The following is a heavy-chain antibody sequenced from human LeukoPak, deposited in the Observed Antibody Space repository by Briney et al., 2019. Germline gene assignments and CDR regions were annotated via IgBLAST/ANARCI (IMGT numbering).Heavy chain of an antibody. Sequence: PGGSLRLSCAASGFTFGSYAMSWVRQAPGKGLEWVSAISGSGGSTYYADSVKGRFTISRDNSKNTLYLQMNSLRAEDTAVYYCAKDSSSWGNYYYYGMDVWGQGTTVTVSS. V-gene: IGHV3-23*01. CDR1: GFTFGSYA. J-gene: IGHJ6*02. CDR3: AKDSSSWGNYYYYGMDV. CDR2: ISGSGGST. D-gene: IGHD6-13*01.